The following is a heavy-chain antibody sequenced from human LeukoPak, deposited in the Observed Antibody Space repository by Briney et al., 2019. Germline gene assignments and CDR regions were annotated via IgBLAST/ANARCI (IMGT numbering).Heavy chain of an antibody. Sequence: GGSLRLSCVASGFTFSDYWMTWVRQAPGKGLEWVANIKQDGSEKFCVDSVKGRFTISRDNAENSLYLHMNSLRAEDTAVYYCARGLWSGTYWGQGSLVTVSS. CDR1: GFTFSDYW. D-gene: IGHD3-10*01. V-gene: IGHV3-7*01. CDR3: ARGLWSGTY. CDR2: IKQDGSEK. J-gene: IGHJ4*02.